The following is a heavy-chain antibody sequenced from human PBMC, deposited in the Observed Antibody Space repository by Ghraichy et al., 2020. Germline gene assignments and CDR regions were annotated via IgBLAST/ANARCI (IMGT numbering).Heavy chain of an antibody. J-gene: IGHJ6*02. D-gene: IGHD3-16*02. CDR1: GGSFSGYY. Sequence: GSLRLSCAVYGGSFSGYYWSWIRQPPGKGLEWIGEINHSGSTNYNPSLKSRVTISVDTSKNQFSLKLSSVTAADTAVYYCARGPMITFGGVIVIGRHYYYGMDVWGQGTTVTVSS. CDR3: ARGPMITFGGVIVIGRHYYYGMDV. CDR2: INHSGST. V-gene: IGHV4-34*01.